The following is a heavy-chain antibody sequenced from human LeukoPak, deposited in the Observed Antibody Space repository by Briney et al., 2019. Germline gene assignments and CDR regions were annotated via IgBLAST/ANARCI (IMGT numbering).Heavy chain of an antibody. J-gene: IGHJ3*02. CDR1: GGTFSSYA. V-gene: IGHV1-69*05. CDR3: ARDRTSLGYCSGGSCRYDAFDI. CDR2: IIPIVGTA. D-gene: IGHD2-15*01. Sequence: SVKVSCKASGGTFSSYAISWVRQAPGQGLEWMGGIIPIVGTANYAQKFQGRVTITTDESTSTAYMELSSLRSEDTAVYYCARDRTSLGYCSGGSCRYDAFDIWGQRTMVTVSS.